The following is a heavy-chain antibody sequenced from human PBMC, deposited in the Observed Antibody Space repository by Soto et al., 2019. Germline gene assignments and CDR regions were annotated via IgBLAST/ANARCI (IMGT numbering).Heavy chain of an antibody. V-gene: IGHV3-9*01. CDR1: GFTFDDYA. CDR3: AKDTSAGEGSSYYFDY. CDR2: ISWNSGSI. D-gene: IGHD6-6*01. J-gene: IGHJ4*02. Sequence: GGSLRLSCAASGFTFDDYAMHWVRQDPGKGLEWVSGISWNSGSIGYADSVKGRFTISRDNAKNSLYLQMNSLRAEDTALYYCAKDTSAGEGSSYYFDYWGQGTLVTVSS.